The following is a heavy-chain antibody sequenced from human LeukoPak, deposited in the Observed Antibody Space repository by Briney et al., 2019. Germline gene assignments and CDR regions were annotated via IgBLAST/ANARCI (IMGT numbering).Heavy chain of an antibody. CDR1: GYTFTGYY. Sequence: GASVKVSCKASGYTFTGYYIHWVRQAPGQGLEWMAWINPNNGVTNYAQNFQGRVTMTRDTSISTAYMELSRLRSDDTAVYYCARARRIQLWSTLDYWGQGTLVTVSS. D-gene: IGHD5-18*01. CDR2: INPNNGVT. CDR3: ARARRIQLWSTLDY. J-gene: IGHJ4*02. V-gene: IGHV1-2*02.